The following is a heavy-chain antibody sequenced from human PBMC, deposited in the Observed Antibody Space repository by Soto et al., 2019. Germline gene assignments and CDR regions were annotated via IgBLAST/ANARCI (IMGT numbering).Heavy chain of an antibody. CDR1: GGSISSYY. CDR3: ARRYGYSFDY. J-gene: IGHJ4*02. Sequence: QVQLQESGPGLVKPSETLSLTCTVSGGSISSYYWSWIRQPPGKGLEWIGYIYYSGSTNYNPSLKSRATISVHTSKTQFSLKLSSVTAADTAVYYCARRYGYSFDYWGQGTLVTVSS. V-gene: IGHV4-59*08. CDR2: IYYSGST. D-gene: IGHD1-1*01.